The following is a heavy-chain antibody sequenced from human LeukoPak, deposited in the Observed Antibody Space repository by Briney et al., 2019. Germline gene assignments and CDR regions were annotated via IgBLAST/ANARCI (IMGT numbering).Heavy chain of an antibody. V-gene: IGHV3-30*01. CDR1: GFTFSSYA. Sequence: GRSLRLSCAASGFTFSSYAMHWVRQAPGKGLEWVAVISYDGSNKYYADSVKGRFTISRDNSKNTLYLQMNSLRAEDTAVYYCAREGGQLVGGGEDYMDVWGKGTTVTVS. J-gene: IGHJ6*03. D-gene: IGHD6-6*01. CDR3: AREGGQLVGGGEDYMDV. CDR2: ISYDGSNK.